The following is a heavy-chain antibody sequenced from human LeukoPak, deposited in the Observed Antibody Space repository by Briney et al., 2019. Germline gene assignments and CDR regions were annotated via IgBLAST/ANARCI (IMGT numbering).Heavy chain of an antibody. CDR3: ATAPLPFYGDNLIAVAGPFDY. CDR1: GYTFTSYD. D-gene: IGHD6-19*01. J-gene: IGHJ4*02. V-gene: IGHV1-8*01. Sequence: ASVKVSCKASGYTFTSYDINWVRQATGQGLEWMGWMNPNSGNTGYAQKFQGRVTMTRNTSISTAYMELSSLRSEDTAVYYCATAPLPFYGDNLIAVAGPFDYWGQGTLVTVSS. CDR2: MNPNSGNT.